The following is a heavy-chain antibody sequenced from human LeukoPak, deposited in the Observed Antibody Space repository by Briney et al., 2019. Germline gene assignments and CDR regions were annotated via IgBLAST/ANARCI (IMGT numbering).Heavy chain of an antibody. D-gene: IGHD6-19*01. V-gene: IGHV3-23*01. CDR2: ISSSGGST. CDR3: ARDSALGQWLARNAFDI. J-gene: IGHJ3*02. CDR1: GLTFSNYA. Sequence: GGPLRLSCAASGLTFSNYAMSWVRQAPGKGLEWVSGISSSGGSTYYADSVKGRFTISRDNSKNTLFLQMNSLRAEDTAVYYCARDSALGQWLARNAFDIWGQGTMVTVSS.